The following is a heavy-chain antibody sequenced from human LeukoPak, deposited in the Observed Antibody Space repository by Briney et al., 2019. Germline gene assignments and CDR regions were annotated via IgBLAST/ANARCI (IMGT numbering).Heavy chain of an antibody. CDR2: ISSSSSYI. CDR3: AREGGACSSTSCYQYFDY. D-gene: IGHD2-2*01. CDR1: GFTFSSYS. V-gene: IGHV3-21*01. J-gene: IGHJ4*02. Sequence: PGGSLRLSCAASGFTFSSYSMNWVRQAPGKGLEWVSSISSSSSYIYYADSVKGRFTISRDNAKNSLYLQMNSLRAEDTAVYYCAREGGACSSTSCYQYFDYWGQGTLVTVSS.